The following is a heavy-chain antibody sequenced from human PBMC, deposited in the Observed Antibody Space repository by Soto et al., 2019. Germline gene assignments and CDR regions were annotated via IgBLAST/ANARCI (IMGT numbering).Heavy chain of an antibody. D-gene: IGHD2-15*01. J-gene: IGHJ4*02. CDR2: IGTAGDT. CDR3: AGRLGYCSGGSCYFDY. Sequence: PGGSLRLSCAASGFTFSSYDMHWVRQATGKGLEWVSAIGTAGDTYYPGSVKGRFTISRENAKNSLYLQMNSLRAGDTAVYYCAGRLGYCSGGSCYFDYWGQGTLVTVSS. CDR1: GFTFSSYD. V-gene: IGHV3-13*01.